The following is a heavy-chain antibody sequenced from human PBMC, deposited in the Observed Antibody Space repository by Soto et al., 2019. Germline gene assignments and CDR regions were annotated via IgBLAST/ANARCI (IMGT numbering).Heavy chain of an antibody. CDR1: GGTFSSCA. CDR2: IIPIFGTA. CDR3: ARERIAAAGDYYYYGMDV. Sequence: SVKVSCKASGGTFSSCAISWVRQAPGQGLEWMGGIIPIFGTANYAQKFQGRVTITADKSTSTAYMELSSLRSEDTAVYYCARERIAAAGDYYYYGMDVWGQGTTVTVSS. J-gene: IGHJ6*02. D-gene: IGHD6-13*01. V-gene: IGHV1-69*06.